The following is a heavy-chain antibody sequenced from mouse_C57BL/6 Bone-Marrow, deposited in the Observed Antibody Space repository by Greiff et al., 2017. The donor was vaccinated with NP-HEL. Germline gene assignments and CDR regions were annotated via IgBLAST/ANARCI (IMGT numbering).Heavy chain of an antibody. CDR3: ARGDYYGSSYGAY. V-gene: IGHV1-55*01. CDR1: GYTFTSYW. J-gene: IGHJ3*01. Sequence: QVQLQQPGAELVKPGASVKMSCKASGYTFTSYWITWVKQRPGQGLEWIGDIYPGSGSTNYNEKFKRKATLTVDTSSSTAYMQLSSLTSEDSAVYYCARGDYYGSSYGAYWGQGTLVTVSA. CDR2: IYPGSGST. D-gene: IGHD1-1*01.